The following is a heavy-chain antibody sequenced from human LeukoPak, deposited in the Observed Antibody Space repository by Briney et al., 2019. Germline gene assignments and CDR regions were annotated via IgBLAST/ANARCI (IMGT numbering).Heavy chain of an antibody. J-gene: IGHJ4*02. CDR1: GYTFTTAG. D-gene: IGHD3-22*01. CDR2: ISTYHGNT. V-gene: IGHV1-18*01. Sequence: VASVKVSCTASGYTFTTAGIGWVRQAPGQVLEWMGWISTYHGNTNYAQIFQDRVTLTTDTSTSTAYMELRRLRSDDTAVYYCARRPNHYDTSGYDYWGQGTLVTASS. CDR3: ARRPNHYDTSGYDY.